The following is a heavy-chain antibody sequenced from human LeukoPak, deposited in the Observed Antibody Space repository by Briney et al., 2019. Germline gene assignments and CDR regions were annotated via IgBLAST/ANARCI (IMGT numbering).Heavy chain of an antibody. CDR3: AQGGYSGYDYVDY. Sequence: PGGSLRLSCAASGFTFSSYGMSWVRQAPGKGLEWVSGISASGGSTYYADSVKGRFTISRDNSKNTLYLQMNSLRAEDTAVYYCAQGGYSGYDYVDYWGQGTLVTVSS. CDR2: ISASGGST. J-gene: IGHJ4*02. CDR1: GFTFSSYG. V-gene: IGHV3-23*01. D-gene: IGHD5-12*01.